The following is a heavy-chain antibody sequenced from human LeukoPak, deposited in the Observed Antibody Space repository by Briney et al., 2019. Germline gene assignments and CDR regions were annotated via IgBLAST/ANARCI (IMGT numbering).Heavy chain of an antibody. CDR3: ARFGAVAGSYYYYYMDV. D-gene: IGHD6-19*01. CDR1: GGSISNYY. Sequence: SETLSLTCTVSGGSISNYYWSWIRQPPGKGLEWIGEINHSGSTNYNPSLKSRVTISVDTSKNQFSLKLSSVTAADTAVYYCARFGAVAGSYYYYYMDVWGKGTTVTISS. CDR2: INHSGST. J-gene: IGHJ6*03. V-gene: IGHV4-34*01.